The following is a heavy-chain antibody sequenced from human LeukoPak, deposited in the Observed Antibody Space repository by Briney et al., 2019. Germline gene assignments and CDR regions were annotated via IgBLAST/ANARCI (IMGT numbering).Heavy chain of an antibody. D-gene: IGHD5-18*01. Sequence: SETLSLTCTVSGGSISSSSYYWGWIRQPPGKGLEWIGSIYYSGSTYYNPSLKSRVTISVDTSKNQFSLKLSSVTAADTAVYYCARVSDTAMAKYYFDYWGQGTLVTASS. J-gene: IGHJ4*02. V-gene: IGHV4-39*07. CDR2: IYYSGST. CDR3: ARVSDTAMAKYYFDY. CDR1: GGSISSSSYY.